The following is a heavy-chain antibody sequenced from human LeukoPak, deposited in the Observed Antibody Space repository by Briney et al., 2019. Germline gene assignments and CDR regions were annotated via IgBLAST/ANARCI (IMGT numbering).Heavy chain of an antibody. J-gene: IGHJ3*02. Sequence: ASVKVSCKTSGYTFTNYGISWVRQAPGLGLEWMGWISAYNGNTNYAQKVQGRVTMTTDTSTSTAYMELRSLRFEDTAVYYCARDQSVRLLQTSSTYFKHVFAIWGQGSMVTVSS. CDR1: GYTFTNYG. V-gene: IGHV1-18*01. CDR3: ARDQSVRLLQTSSTYFKHVFAI. CDR2: ISAYNGNT. D-gene: IGHD6-13*01.